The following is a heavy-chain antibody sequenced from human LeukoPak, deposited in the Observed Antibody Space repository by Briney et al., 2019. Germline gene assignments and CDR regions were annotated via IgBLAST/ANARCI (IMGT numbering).Heavy chain of an antibody. Sequence: ASVKVSCKASGYTFTGYYIHWVRQAPGQGLEWMGWINLNSGGTNYAQKFQGRVTMTRDTSISTAYMELTRLRSDDTAVYYCARDEQQLEHIAYWGQGTLVTVSS. J-gene: IGHJ4*02. CDR2: INLNSGGT. CDR3: ARDEQQLEHIAY. CDR1: GYTFTGYY. D-gene: IGHD6-13*01. V-gene: IGHV1-2*02.